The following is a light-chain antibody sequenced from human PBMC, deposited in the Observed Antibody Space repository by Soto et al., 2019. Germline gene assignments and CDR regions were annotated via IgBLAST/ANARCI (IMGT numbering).Light chain of an antibody. J-gene: IGLJ1*01. CDR3: NSYSSSTTLYL. CDR1: STDDGGYNY. CDR2: DVS. Sequence: QSALTQTASVSGSPGQSITISCTGTSTDDGGYNYVSWYQQHPGKAPKLMISDVSNRPSGVSIRFSGPKSGNTASLTISGLQAADEADYYCNSYSSSTTLYLFGTGTKLTVL. V-gene: IGLV2-14*01.